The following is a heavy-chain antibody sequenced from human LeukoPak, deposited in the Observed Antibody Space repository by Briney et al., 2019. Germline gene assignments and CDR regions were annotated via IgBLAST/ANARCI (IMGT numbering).Heavy chain of an antibody. Sequence: SETLSLTCTVSGGSISSGSYYWSWIRQPAGKGLEWIGRIYTSGSTNYNPSLKSRVTISVDTSKNQFSLKLSSVTAADTAVYYCARGDIVVVPAAIRRYYYYMDVWGKGTTVTVSS. D-gene: IGHD2-2*02. CDR2: IYTSGST. CDR3: ARGDIVVVPAAIRRYYYYMDV. J-gene: IGHJ6*03. CDR1: GGSISSGSYY. V-gene: IGHV4-61*02.